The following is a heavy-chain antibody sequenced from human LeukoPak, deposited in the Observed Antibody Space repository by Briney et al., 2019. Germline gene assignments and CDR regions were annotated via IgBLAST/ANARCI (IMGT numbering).Heavy chain of an antibody. CDR3: ARGSATHQYSFDY. D-gene: IGHD2-15*01. V-gene: IGHV3-30*02. CDR2: TRYDKSDI. CDR1: GFTFTSYG. J-gene: IGHJ4*02. Sequence: GGSLRLSCAASGFTFTSYGMHWVRQAPGKGLEWAALTRYDKSDIYYADSVKGRFTISRDNSKNILYLQMNSLRAEDTAVYFCARGSATHQYSFDYWGQGTLVTVSS.